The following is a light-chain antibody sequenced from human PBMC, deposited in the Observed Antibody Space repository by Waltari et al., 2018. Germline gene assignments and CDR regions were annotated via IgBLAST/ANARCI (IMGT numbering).Light chain of an antibody. J-gene: IGLJ2*01. CDR1: SSDVGGYNY. V-gene: IGLV2-14*03. CDR3: SSYTSSSTVV. Sequence: QSALTQPASVSGSPGQSITISCTGTSSDVGGYNYVSWYQQHPAKATKLMIYDVSNRPSGVSMLFAGAKCGNAASLTISGLQAEDEAEYYCSSYTSSSTVVFGGETKLTGL. CDR2: DVS.